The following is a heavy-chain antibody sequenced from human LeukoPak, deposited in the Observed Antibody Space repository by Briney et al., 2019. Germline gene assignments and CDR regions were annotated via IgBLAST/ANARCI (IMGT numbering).Heavy chain of an antibody. D-gene: IGHD2-21*02. V-gene: IGHV5-10-1*01. J-gene: IGHJ4*02. CDR1: GYSFTTYW. CDR3: ARRLASCGGDCYSFDY. CDR2: TAPSDSYT. Sequence: GESLTISCKGSGYSFTTYWISWVRQMPGKGLEWMGRTAPSDSYTYYSPSFQGHVTISADKSINTAYLQWTSLRASDTAMYYCARRLASCGGDCYSFDYWGQGTLVTVSS.